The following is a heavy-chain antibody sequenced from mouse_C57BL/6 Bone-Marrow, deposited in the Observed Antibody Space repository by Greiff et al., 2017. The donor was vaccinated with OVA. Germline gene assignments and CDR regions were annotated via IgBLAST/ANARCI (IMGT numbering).Heavy chain of an antibody. CDR3: AREVGLDSSGLFDY. CDR1: GYAFSSSW. V-gene: IGHV1-82*01. Sequence: QVQLQQSGPELVKPGASVKISCKASGYAFSSSWMNWVKQRPGKGLEWIGRIYPGDGDTNYNGKFKGKATLTADKSSSTAYMQLSSLTSEDSAVYFCAREVGLDSSGLFDYWGQGTTLTVSS. D-gene: IGHD3-2*02. CDR2: IYPGDGDT. J-gene: IGHJ2*01.